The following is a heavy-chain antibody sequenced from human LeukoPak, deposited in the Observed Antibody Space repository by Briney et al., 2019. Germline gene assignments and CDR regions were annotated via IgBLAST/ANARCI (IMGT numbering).Heavy chain of an antibody. Sequence: ASVKVSCKASGYTFTSYYMHWVRQAPGQGLEWMGIINPSGGSTSYAQKFQGRVTMTRDTSTSTVYLELSSLRSEDTAVYYCAAISYSSGTDYWGQGTLVTVSS. CDR2: INPSGGST. CDR1: GYTFTSYY. CDR3: AAISYSSGTDY. D-gene: IGHD6-19*01. V-gene: IGHV1-46*01. J-gene: IGHJ4*02.